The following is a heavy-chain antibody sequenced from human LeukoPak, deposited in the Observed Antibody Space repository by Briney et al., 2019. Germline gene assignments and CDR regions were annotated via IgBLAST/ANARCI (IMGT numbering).Heavy chain of an antibody. CDR1: GYSFTSYW. CDR3: TRVVVPAVMDLDY. D-gene: IGHD2-2*01. CDR2: IFAGDSDT. V-gene: IGHV5-51*01. Sequence: GESLKISCRGSGYSFTSYWIGWVRQMPGKGLEWMGVIFAGDSDTRYSPSFQGQVTISADKSISTAYLQWNSLKASDTAMYYCTRVVVPAVMDLDYWGQGTLVTVSS. J-gene: IGHJ4*02.